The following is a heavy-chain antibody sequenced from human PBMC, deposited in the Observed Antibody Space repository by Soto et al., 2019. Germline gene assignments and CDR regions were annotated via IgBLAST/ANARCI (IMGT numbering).Heavy chain of an antibody. CDR2: IYWDDDK. CDR1: GFSLNSHGVG. V-gene: IGHV2-5*02. D-gene: IGHD1-1*01. J-gene: IGHJ4*02. CDR3: AHRTDLYGNWNGGSFDF. Sequence: QITLKESGPMLVKPTQTLTLTCTFSGFSLNSHGVGVGWIRQPPGKALERLALIYWDDDKRYSPSLINRLTITKDTSKNQVILSMTNMDPVDTGTYYCAHRTDLYGNWNGGSFDFWGQGALVTVSS.